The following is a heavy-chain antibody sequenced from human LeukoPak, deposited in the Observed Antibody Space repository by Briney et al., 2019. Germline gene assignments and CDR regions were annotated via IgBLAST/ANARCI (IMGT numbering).Heavy chain of an antibody. CDR1: GFTFSSYA. CDR2: ISGSGGST. D-gene: IGHD6-13*01. Sequence: PGGSLRLSCAASGFTFSSYAMSGVRQAPGKGLEWVSAISGSGGSTYYADSVKGRFTISRDNSKNTLYLQMNSLRAEDTAVYYCAKVRAAGNYMDVWGKGTTVTVSS. CDR3: AKVRAAGNYMDV. J-gene: IGHJ6*03. V-gene: IGHV3-23*01.